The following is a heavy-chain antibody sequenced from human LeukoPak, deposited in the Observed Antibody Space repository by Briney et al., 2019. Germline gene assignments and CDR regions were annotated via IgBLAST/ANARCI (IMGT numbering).Heavy chain of an antibody. CDR1: GFIFGNYS. CDR3: ARASYVRGLSWFDP. V-gene: IGHV3-48*01. Sequence: GGSLRLSCAASGFIFGNYSMNWVRQAPGKGLEWVSYISSSSSTIYYADSVKGRLTISRDNAKNSLYLQMNSLRAEDTAVYYCARASYVRGLSWFDPWGQGTLVTVSS. CDR2: ISSSSSTI. J-gene: IGHJ5*02. D-gene: IGHD2/OR15-2a*01.